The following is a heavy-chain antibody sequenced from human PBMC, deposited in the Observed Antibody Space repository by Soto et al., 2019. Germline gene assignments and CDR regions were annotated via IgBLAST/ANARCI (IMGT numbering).Heavy chain of an antibody. CDR3: ARDEEGRYSGRYSYYYYGMDV. D-gene: IGHD1-26*01. CDR2: INPSGGST. Sequence: ASVKVSCKASGYTFTSYYMHWVRQAPGQGLEWMGIINPSGGSTSYAQKFQGRVTMTRDTSTSTVYMELSSLRSEDTAVYYCARDEEGRYSGRYSYYYYGMDVWGQGTTVIVSS. CDR1: GYTFTSYY. V-gene: IGHV1-46*01. J-gene: IGHJ6*02.